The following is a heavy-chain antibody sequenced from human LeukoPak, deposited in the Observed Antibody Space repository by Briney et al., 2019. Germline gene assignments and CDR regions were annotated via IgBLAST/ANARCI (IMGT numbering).Heavy chain of an antibody. V-gene: IGHV5-51*01. Sequence: GESLKISCEGSGYTSTTAWIGWVRQLPGKGLEWMGIIYPGDSDTRYSPSFQGQITISADKSINTAYLQWTSLKASDTGTYYCARQLTTLTGFDMWGQGTMVTAS. CDR1: GYTSTTAW. CDR3: ARQLTTLTGFDM. D-gene: IGHD1-1*01. J-gene: IGHJ3*02. CDR2: IYPGDSDT.